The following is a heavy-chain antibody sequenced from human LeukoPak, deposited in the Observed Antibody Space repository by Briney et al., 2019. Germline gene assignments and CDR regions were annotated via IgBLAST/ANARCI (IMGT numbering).Heavy chain of an antibody. CDR1: GVSISSFH. CDR3: ARDGYYDSSGYSYFDY. J-gene: IGHJ4*02. Sequence: SETLSLXCTASGVSISSFHWSWIRQPAGKELEWIGRVHTSGTSNYNPSLESRVTMSGDTSKNQFSLSLSSVTAADTAVYYCARDGYYDSSGYSYFDYWGQGTLVTVSA. CDR2: VHTSGTS. D-gene: IGHD3-22*01. V-gene: IGHV4-4*07.